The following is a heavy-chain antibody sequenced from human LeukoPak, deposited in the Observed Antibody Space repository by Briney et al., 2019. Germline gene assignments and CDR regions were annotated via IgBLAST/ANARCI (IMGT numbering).Heavy chain of an antibody. CDR3: VKNYYGSGTYLEFDY. Sequence: GGSLRLSCAASGFTFSSFSMNWVRQAPGKGLEWVSYISSSTSTMYYADSVKGRFTISRDNSKNTLYLQMSSLRAEDTAVYYCVKNYYGSGTYLEFDYWGQGTLVTVSS. CDR2: ISSSTSTM. J-gene: IGHJ4*02. V-gene: IGHV3-48*01. D-gene: IGHD3-10*01. CDR1: GFTFSSFS.